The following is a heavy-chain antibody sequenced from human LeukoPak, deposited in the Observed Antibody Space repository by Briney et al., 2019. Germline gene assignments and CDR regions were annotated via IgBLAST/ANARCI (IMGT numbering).Heavy chain of an antibody. CDR3: AITYSGYGWKYYFDY. J-gene: IGHJ4*02. CDR1: GYTLTELS. V-gene: IGHV1-24*01. D-gene: IGHD5-12*01. Sequence: ASVKVSCKVSGYTLTELSMHWVRRAPGKGLEWMGGFDPEDGETIYAQKFQGRVTMTEDTSTDTAYMELSSLRSEDTAVYYCAITYSGYGWKYYFDYWGQGTLVTVSS. CDR2: FDPEDGET.